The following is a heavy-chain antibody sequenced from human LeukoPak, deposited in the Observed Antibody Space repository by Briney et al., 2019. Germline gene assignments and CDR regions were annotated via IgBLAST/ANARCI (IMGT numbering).Heavy chain of an antibody. D-gene: IGHD3-10*01. CDR1: GGSFSGYY. V-gene: IGHV4-34*01. CDR3: ARRLGRRFGERFYYYYYMDV. Sequence: SETLSLTCAVYGGSFSGYYWSWIRQPPGKGLEWIGEINHSGSTNYNPSLKSRVTISVDTSKNQFSLKLNSVTAADTAVYYCARRLGRRFGERFYYYYYMDVWGKGTTVTISS. CDR2: INHSGST. J-gene: IGHJ6*03.